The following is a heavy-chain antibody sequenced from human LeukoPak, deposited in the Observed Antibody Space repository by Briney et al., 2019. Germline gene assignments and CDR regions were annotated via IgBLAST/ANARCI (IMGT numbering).Heavy chain of an antibody. Sequence: SETLSLTCTVSGGSISSGDYYWSWIRQPPGKGLEWIGYIYSGGSIYYNSSLRSRVIISVDTSKNQFSLKLSSVTAADTAVCYCARARGLAQNFDYWGQGTLVTVSS. J-gene: IGHJ4*02. V-gene: IGHV4-30-4*01. D-gene: IGHD3-3*02. CDR3: ARARGLAQNFDY. CDR1: GGSISSGDYY. CDR2: IYSGGSI.